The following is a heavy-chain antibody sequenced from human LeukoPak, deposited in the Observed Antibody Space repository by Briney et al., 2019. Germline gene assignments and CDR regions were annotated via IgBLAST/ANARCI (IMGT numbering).Heavy chain of an antibody. CDR3: ASFRNTDI. CDR2: IDPDGST. J-gene: IGHJ3*02. Sequence: GGALRLSCAAPGLTFSTYWMPWVPQAPGKGLVWVSRIDPDGSTVYADSVRGRFTISRDNAKNTLYLQMNSLRGEDTAVYYCASFRNTDIWGEGTTVTVSP. D-gene: IGHD2/OR15-2a*01. V-gene: IGHV3-74*01. CDR1: GLTFSTYW.